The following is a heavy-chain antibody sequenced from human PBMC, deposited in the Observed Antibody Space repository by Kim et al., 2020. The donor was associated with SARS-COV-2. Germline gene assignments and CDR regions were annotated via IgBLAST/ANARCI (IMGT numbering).Heavy chain of an antibody. CDR3: AREIASFVRESYVNNWRSNAFDI. D-gene: IGHD1-20*01. Sequence: SVKVSCKASGGTFSSYAISWVRQAPGQGLEWMGGIIPIFGTANYAQKFQGRVTITADESTSTAYMELSSLRSEDTAVYYCAREIASFVRESYVNNWRSNAFDIWGQGTMVTVSS. CDR2: IIPIFGTA. CDR1: GGTFSSYA. J-gene: IGHJ3*02. V-gene: IGHV1-69*13.